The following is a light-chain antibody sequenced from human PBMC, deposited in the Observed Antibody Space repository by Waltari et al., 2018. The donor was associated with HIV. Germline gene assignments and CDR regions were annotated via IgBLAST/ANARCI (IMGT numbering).Light chain of an antibody. CDR2: EVT. CDR1: TSDDVRYDY. Sequence: SPLTHPPSVSGSPGQSLTLSCTRATSDDVRYDYLLWYQQHPGNAPKLMIYEVTNRPSGISNRFSGSKSGNTASLTISGLQAEDEADYYCSSYRSSSTFVFGTGTKVTVL. V-gene: IGLV2-14*03. J-gene: IGLJ1*01. CDR3: SSYRSSSTFV.